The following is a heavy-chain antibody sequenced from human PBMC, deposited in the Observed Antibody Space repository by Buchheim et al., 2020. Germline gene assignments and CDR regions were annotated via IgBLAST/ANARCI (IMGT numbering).Heavy chain of an antibody. CDR1: GFTFSSYG. CDR2: ISYDGSNK. J-gene: IGHJ6*02. Sequence: QVQLVESGGGVVQPGRSLRLSCAASGFTFSSYGMHWVRQAPGKGLEWVAVISYDGSNKYYADSVKGRFTISRDNFKNTLYLQMNSLRAEDTAVYYCAKAGENYDSSGYDYYYYGMDVWGQGTT. D-gene: IGHD3-22*01. V-gene: IGHV3-30*18. CDR3: AKAGENYDSSGYDYYYYGMDV.